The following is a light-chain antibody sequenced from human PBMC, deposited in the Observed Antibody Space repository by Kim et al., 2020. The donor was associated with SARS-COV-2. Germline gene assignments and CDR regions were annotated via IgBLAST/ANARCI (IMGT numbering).Light chain of an antibody. Sequence: EIVLTQSPVILSVSPGERATLSCRASQSISTKIAWYQQKGGQPPRLFIYDASTRATGIPARFSGSGSETEFSLTINSLQSDDLGVYFCQQYSDWPPWTFGQGTKVAIK. CDR3: QQYSDWPPWT. CDR1: QSISTK. J-gene: IGKJ1*01. CDR2: DAS. V-gene: IGKV3D-15*01.